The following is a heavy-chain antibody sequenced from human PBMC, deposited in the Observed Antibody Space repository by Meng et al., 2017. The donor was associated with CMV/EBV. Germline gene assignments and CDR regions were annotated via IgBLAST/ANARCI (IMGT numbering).Heavy chain of an antibody. CDR2: ISSSSTI. J-gene: IGHJ3*02. D-gene: IGHD3-22*01. CDR1: GFTFSDYY. V-gene: IGHV3-69-1*02. CDR3: ARGITMIVVVIAPNAFDI. Sequence: GESLKISCAASGFTFSDYYMNWVRQAPGKGLEWVSSISSSSTIYYADSVKGRFTISRDNAKNSLHLQMNSLRAEDTAVYYCARGITMIVVVIAPNAFDIWGQGTMVTVSS.